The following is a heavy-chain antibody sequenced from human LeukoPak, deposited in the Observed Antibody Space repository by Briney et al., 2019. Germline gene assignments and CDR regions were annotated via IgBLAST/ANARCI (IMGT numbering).Heavy chain of an antibody. D-gene: IGHD3-3*01. Sequence: NPSETLSLTCTVPGGSISSYYWSWIRQPPGKGLEWIGYIYTSGSTNYNPSLKRRVTISVDTSKNQFSLKLSSVTAADTAVYYCARLSEWSPTSYYYYYMDVWGKGTTVTVSS. J-gene: IGHJ6*03. CDR2: IYTSGST. CDR3: ARLSEWSPTSYYYYYMDV. V-gene: IGHV4-4*09. CDR1: GGSISSYY.